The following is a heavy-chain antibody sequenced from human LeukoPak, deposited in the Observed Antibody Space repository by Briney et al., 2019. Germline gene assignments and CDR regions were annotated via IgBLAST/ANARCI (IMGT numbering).Heavy chain of an antibody. CDR2: IRYDGSNK. D-gene: IGHD4/OR15-4a*01. CDR1: GFTFSSYG. J-gene: IGHJ6*03. Sequence: HPGGSLRLSCAASGFTFSSYGMHWVRQAPGKGLEWVAFIRYDGSNKYYADSVKGRFTISRDNSKNTLYLQMSRLRAEDTAVYFCAREVLTYYYYYMDVWGKGTTVTVSS. CDR3: AREVLTYYYYYMDV. V-gene: IGHV3-30*02.